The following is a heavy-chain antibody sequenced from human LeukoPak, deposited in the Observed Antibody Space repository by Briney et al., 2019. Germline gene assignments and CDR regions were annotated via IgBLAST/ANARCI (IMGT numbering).Heavy chain of an antibody. J-gene: IGHJ6*02. D-gene: IGHD6-13*01. CDR3: AREREQQPPRHYYYYGMDV. V-gene: IGHV1-24*01. Sequence: ASVKVSCKDSGYTLTELSMHWVRQAPGKGLEWMGGFDPEDGETIYAQKFQGRVTMTEDTSTDTAYMELSSLRSEDTAVYYCAREREQQPPRHYYYYGMDVWGQGTTVTVSS. CDR1: GYTLTELS. CDR2: FDPEDGET.